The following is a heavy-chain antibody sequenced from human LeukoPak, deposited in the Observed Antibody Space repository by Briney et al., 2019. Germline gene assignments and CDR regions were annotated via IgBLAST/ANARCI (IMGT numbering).Heavy chain of an antibody. CDR2: IYYSGST. J-gene: IGHJ4*02. CDR1: GVSISSYY. D-gene: IGHD5-24*01. CDR3: ARFRDGWDY. V-gene: IGHV4-59*01. Sequence: SETLSLTCTVSGVSISSYYWSWIRQPPGKGLEWIGYIYYSGSTNYNPSLKSRVTISVDTSKNQFSLKLSSVTAADTAVYYCARFRDGWDYWGQGTLVTVSS.